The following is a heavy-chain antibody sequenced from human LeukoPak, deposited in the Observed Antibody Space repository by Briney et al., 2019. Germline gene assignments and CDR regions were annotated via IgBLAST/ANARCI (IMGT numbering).Heavy chain of an antibody. CDR1: GGSISSSNW. D-gene: IGHD4-17*01. CDR3: ARGAVTKPAPLEVGAFDI. V-gene: IGHV4-4*02. Sequence: SETLSLTCAVSGGSISSSNWWSWVRQPPGKGLEWIGEIYHSGSTYYNPSLKSRVTISVDRSKNQFSLKLSSVTAADTAVYYCARGAVTKPAPLEVGAFDIWGQGTMVTVSS. J-gene: IGHJ3*02. CDR2: IYHSGST.